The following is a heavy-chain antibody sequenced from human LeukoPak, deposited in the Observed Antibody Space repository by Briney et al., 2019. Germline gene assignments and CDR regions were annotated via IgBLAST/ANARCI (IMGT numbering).Heavy chain of an antibody. D-gene: IGHD5-24*01. CDR2: IYNSGST. CDR1: GGSISSYY. Sequence: SETLSLTCTVSGGSISSYYWSWIRQPPGKGLEWIGYIYNSGSTNHNPSLRSRVTISVATSKNQFSLKLSSVTAADTAVYYCAKSWRPRRWPDSIDPRGQGTLVTVSS. CDR3: AKSWRPRRWPDSIDP. J-gene: IGHJ5*02. V-gene: IGHV4-59*01.